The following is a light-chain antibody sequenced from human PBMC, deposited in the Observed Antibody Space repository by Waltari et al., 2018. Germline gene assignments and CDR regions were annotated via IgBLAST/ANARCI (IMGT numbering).Light chain of an antibody. CDR2: WAS. CDR3: QQYYSTPT. J-gene: IGKJ2*01. Sequence: DIVMTQSPDSLAVSLGERATINCKSSQSFLYSSNNKNYLAWYQQKPGQPPKLLIYWASMRESGVPDRFSGSGSGTDFTLTISSLQAEDVAVYYCQQYYSTPTFGQGTKLEIK. CDR1: QSFLYSSNNKNY. V-gene: IGKV4-1*01.